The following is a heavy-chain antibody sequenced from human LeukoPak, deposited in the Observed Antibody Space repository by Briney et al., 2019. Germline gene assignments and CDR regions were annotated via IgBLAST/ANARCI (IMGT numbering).Heavy chain of an antibody. J-gene: IGHJ4*02. CDR2: IRVYSGDT. Sequence: GASVKVSCKASGYTFTSYGISWVRQAPGQGLEWMGWIRVYSGDTNYAQKLQGRVTMTTDTSTSTAYMELRSLRSDDTAVHYCATGYCSSTNCRIDYWGQGTLVSVSS. CDR1: GYTFTSYG. D-gene: IGHD2-2*03. V-gene: IGHV1-18*01. CDR3: ATGYCSSTNCRIDY.